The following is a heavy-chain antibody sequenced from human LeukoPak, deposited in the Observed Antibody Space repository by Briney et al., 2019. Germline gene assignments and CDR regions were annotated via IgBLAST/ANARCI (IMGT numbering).Heavy chain of an antibody. V-gene: IGHV4-59*01. J-gene: IGHJ3*02. Sequence: SETLSLTCTVSSGSISSYYWSWIRQPPGKGLEWIGYIYYSGSTNYNPSLKSRVTISVDTSKNQFSLKLSSVTAADTAVYYCARAYSSSWYLPLRAFDIWGQGTMVTVSS. CDR1: SGSISSYY. D-gene: IGHD6-13*01. CDR2: IYYSGST. CDR3: ARAYSSSWYLPLRAFDI.